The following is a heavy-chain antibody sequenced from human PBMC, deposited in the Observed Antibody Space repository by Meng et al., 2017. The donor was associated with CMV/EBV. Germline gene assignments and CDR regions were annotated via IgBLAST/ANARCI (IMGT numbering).Heavy chain of an antibody. CDR2: IYHSGST. Sequence: SETLSLTCTVSGYSISSGYYWGWSRQPPGKGREWIGSIYHSGSTYYNPSLKSRVTISVDTSKNQFSLKLSSVTAADTAVYYCARVAMVRGVITSYYFDYWGQGTLVTVSS. D-gene: IGHD3-10*01. CDR1: GYSISSGYY. J-gene: IGHJ4*02. CDR3: ARVAMVRGVITSYYFDY. V-gene: IGHV4-38-2*02.